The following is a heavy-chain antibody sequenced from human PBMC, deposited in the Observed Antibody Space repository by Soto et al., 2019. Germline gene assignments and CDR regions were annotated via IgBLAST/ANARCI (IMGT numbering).Heavy chain of an antibody. Sequence: GGSLRLSCAASGFTFSSYGMHWVRQAPGKGLEWVAVISYDGSNKYYADSVKGRFTISRDNSKNTLYLQMNSLRAEDTAVYYCAKELLSPYSSSDLYYYYGMDVWGQGTTVTVSS. CDR3: AKELLSPYSSSDLYYYYGMDV. J-gene: IGHJ6*02. CDR2: ISYDGSNK. V-gene: IGHV3-30*18. CDR1: GFTFSSYG. D-gene: IGHD6-6*01.